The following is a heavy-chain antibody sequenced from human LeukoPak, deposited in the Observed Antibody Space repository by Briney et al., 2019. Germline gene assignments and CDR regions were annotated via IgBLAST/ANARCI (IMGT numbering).Heavy chain of an antibody. V-gene: IGHV3-11*05. D-gene: IGHD3-9*01. CDR2: ISSSSTYT. CDR1: GFTFSDYY. Sequence: GGSLRLSCAASGFTFSDYYMSWIRQAPGKGLEWVSYISSSSTYTNYADSVKGRFTISRDNAKNSLCLQMNSLRAEDTAVYYCAREVDGHGDYWGQGTLVTVSS. J-gene: IGHJ4*02. CDR3: AREVDGHGDY.